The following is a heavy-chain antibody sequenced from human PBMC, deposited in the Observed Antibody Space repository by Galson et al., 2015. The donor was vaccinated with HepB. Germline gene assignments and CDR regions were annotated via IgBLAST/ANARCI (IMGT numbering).Heavy chain of an antibody. D-gene: IGHD2/OR15-2a*01. CDR1: GFTFSSYG. V-gene: IGHV3-33*08. CDR2: IWYDGSNK. Sequence: SLRLSCAASGFTFSSYGMHWVRQAPGKGLEWVAVIWYDGSNKYYADSVKGRFTISRDNSKNTLYLQMNSLRAEDTAVYYCARNEAFLGKDAFDIWGQGTMVTVSS. J-gene: IGHJ3*02. CDR3: ARNEAFLGKDAFDI.